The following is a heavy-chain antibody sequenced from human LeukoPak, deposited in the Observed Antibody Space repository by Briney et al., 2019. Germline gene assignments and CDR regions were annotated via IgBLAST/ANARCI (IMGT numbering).Heavy chain of an antibody. CDR3: ARELENYYGSGSFFY. V-gene: IGHV3-21*06. CDR2: IDISSRYI. J-gene: IGHJ4*02. CDR1: GFTFSTYS. D-gene: IGHD3-10*01. Sequence: PGGSLRLSCAASGFTFSTYSMNWVRQAPGKGLEWVSSIDISSRYIYYADSVKGRFTISRDNAKNALYLQMNSLRAEDTAMYYCARELENYYGSGSFFYRGQGTLVTVSS.